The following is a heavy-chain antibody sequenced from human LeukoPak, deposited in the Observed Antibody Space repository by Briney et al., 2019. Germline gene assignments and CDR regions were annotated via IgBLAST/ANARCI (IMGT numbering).Heavy chain of an antibody. J-gene: IGHJ6*02. CDR2: ISYDGSNK. CDR3: ARGVSVAGDPFGELLYYYYGMDV. D-gene: IGHD3-10*01. CDR1: GFTFSTYG. Sequence: GGSLRLSCAASGFTFSTYGMHWVRQAPGKGLEWVAVISYDGSNKYYADSVKGRFTISRDNSKNTLYLQMNSLRAEDTAVYYCARGVSVAGDPFGELLYYYYGMDVWGQGTTVTVSS. V-gene: IGHV3-30*03.